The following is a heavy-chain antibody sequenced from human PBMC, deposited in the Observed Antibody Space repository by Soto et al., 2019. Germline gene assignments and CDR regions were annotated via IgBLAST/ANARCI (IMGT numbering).Heavy chain of an antibody. Sequence: EVQLVESGGGLVKPGGSLRLSCAASGCTFSSYSMNWVRQAPGKGLEWVSSISRSAGNTYYADSVKGRFTISRDNAKNSMYLQMNSLRAEDTAVYYCARDQVPGLDAFDIWGQGTMVTVSS. J-gene: IGHJ3*02. V-gene: IGHV3-21*01. CDR3: ARDQVPGLDAFDI. CDR2: ISRSAGNT. CDR1: GCTFSSYS.